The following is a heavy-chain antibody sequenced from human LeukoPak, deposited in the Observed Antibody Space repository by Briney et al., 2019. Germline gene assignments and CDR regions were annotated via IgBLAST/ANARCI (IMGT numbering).Heavy chain of an antibody. CDR2: IYYSGST. Sequence: PSETLSLTCTVSGGSISSYYWSWIRQPPGKGLEWIGYIYYSGSTNYNPSLKSRVTISVDTSKNQFSLKLSSVTAADTAVYYCARDVSYDAFDIWGQGTMVTVSS. CDR1: GGSISSYY. CDR3: ARDVSYDAFDI. J-gene: IGHJ3*02. D-gene: IGHD5/OR15-5a*01. V-gene: IGHV4-59*01.